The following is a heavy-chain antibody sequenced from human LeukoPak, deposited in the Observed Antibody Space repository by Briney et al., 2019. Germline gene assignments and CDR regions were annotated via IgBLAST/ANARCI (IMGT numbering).Heavy chain of an antibody. D-gene: IGHD3-16*01. CDR2: IKSDGSET. CDR3: ARVRMGDDFNPFDY. Sequence: PGGSLRLSCAASGFTFSSFWIYWVRHAPGKGLVWVSRIKSDGSETIYADSVKGRFTISRDNAKNTLYLQMSSLRAEDTAVYYCARVRMGDDFNPFDYWGQGTLVTVSS. CDR1: GFTFSSFW. V-gene: IGHV3-74*01. J-gene: IGHJ4*02.